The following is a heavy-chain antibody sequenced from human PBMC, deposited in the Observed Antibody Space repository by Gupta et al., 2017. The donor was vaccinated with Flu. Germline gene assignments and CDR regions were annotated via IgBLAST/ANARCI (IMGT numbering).Heavy chain of an antibody. Sequence: EVQLVQSGEEVKKPGESIKIYSKGAGYSFSSYWIGWVRQMPGKVLEWIGIIYPGDSDTRYIPSFQGQVTSSADKSISTAYLQWSSLKASDTAMYYCARPLSAMALDYWGQGTLVTVSS. CDR1: GYSFSSYW. CDR3: ARPLSAMALDY. CDR2: IYPGDSDT. D-gene: IGHD5-18*01. V-gene: IGHV5-51*03. J-gene: IGHJ4*02.